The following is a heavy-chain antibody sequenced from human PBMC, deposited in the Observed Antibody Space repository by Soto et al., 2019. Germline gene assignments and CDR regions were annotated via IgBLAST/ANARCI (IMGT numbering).Heavy chain of an antibody. D-gene: IGHD6-19*01. J-gene: IGHJ4*02. Sequence: EVQLVESGGGLVQPGGSLRLSCAASGFTFSSYWMHWVRQAPGKGLVWVSRINSDGSSTSYADSVKGRFTISRDNAKNTLYVQMNSLRAEDTAVYYCATSAGSIAVAASDYWGQGTLVTVSS. V-gene: IGHV3-74*01. CDR1: GFTFSSYW. CDR2: INSDGSST. CDR3: ATSAGSIAVAASDY.